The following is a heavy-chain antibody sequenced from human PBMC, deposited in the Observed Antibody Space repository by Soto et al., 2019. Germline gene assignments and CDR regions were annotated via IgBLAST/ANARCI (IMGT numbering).Heavy chain of an antibody. CDR3: TRAGGSYYFDF. Sequence: VQLVESGGGLVLPGGSLRLSCAASGFTFSSLWMSWVRQAPGKGLEWVANIKPDGSDQSYVDSVKGRFTISRDNARNSLYLQMNSLRGDDTAVYYCTRAGGSYYFDFWGQGTLVTVSA. J-gene: IGHJ4*02. D-gene: IGHD3-10*01. CDR1: GFTFSSLW. V-gene: IGHV3-7*01. CDR2: IKPDGSDQ.